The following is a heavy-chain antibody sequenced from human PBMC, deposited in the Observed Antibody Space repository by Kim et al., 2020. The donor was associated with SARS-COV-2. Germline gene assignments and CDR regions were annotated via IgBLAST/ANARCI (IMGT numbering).Heavy chain of an antibody. CDR2: ISSSGSTI. CDR3: AREIYSSGYPPWVDAFDI. CDR1: GFTFSSYE. J-gene: IGHJ3*02. Sequence: GGSLRLSCAASGFTFSSYEMNWVRQAPGKGLEWVSYISSSGSTIYYADSVKGRFTISRDNAKNSLYLQMNSLRAEDTAVYYCAREIYSSGYPPWVDAFDIWGQGTMVTVSS. V-gene: IGHV3-48*03. D-gene: IGHD3-22*01.